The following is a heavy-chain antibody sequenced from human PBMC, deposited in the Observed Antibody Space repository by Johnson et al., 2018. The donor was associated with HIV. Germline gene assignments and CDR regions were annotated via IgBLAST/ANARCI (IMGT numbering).Heavy chain of an antibody. J-gene: IGHJ3*02. CDR3: ASSTIVVIRPYDAFGI. Sequence: VQLVESGGGLVKPGGSLRLSCAASGFTFSDYYMSWIRQAPGKGLEWVSYISSSGSTLYYADSVTGRFTISRDNAKNSLYLQMNSLRAEDTAVYYCASSTIVVIRPYDAFGIWGQGTMVTVSS. CDR2: ISSSGSTL. CDR1: GFTFSDYY. V-gene: IGHV3-11*04. D-gene: IGHD3-22*01.